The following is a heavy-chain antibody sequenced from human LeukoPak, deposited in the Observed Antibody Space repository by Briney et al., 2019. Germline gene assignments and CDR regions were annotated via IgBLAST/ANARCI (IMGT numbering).Heavy chain of an antibody. CDR1: GDSINDHY. D-gene: IGHD2-15*01. CDR3: ARQRCSGNTCYRVDQLYYMDV. CDR2: IYSSMST. V-gene: IGHV4-4*09. Sequence: SETLSLTCTVSGDSINDHYWSWIRQPPGEGLEWIGYIYSSMSTNYNPSLKSRVTISIDPSKSPFSLKLTSVTAADPGVYYWARQRCSGNTCYRVDQLYYMDVWGKGTTVTVSS. J-gene: IGHJ6*03.